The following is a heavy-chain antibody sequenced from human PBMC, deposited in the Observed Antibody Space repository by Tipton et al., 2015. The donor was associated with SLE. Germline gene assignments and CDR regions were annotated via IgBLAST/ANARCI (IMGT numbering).Heavy chain of an antibody. CDR1: GYTFTSYD. J-gene: IGHJ4*02. Sequence: QSGPEVKKPGASVKVSCKASGYTFTSYDINWVRQATGQRLEWMGWMNPNSGNTGYAQKFQGRVTMTRNTSISTAYMELSSLGSEDTAVYYCTRGVGQQLALGCWGQGTLVTVSS. D-gene: IGHD6-13*01. CDR3: TRGVGQQLALGC. V-gene: IGHV1-8*01. CDR2: MNPNSGNT.